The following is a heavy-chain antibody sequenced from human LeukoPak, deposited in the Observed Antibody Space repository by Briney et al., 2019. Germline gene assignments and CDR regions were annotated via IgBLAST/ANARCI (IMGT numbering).Heavy chain of an antibody. Sequence: SGTLSLTCAVYGGSFSGYYWSWIRQPPGKGLEWIGEINHSGSTNYNPSLKSRVTISVDTSKNQFSLKLSSVTAADTAVYYCARGGRLLKWGQGTLVTVSS. CDR3: ARGGRLLK. D-gene: IGHD3-22*01. V-gene: IGHV4-34*01. CDR2: INHSGST. J-gene: IGHJ4*02. CDR1: GGSFSGYY.